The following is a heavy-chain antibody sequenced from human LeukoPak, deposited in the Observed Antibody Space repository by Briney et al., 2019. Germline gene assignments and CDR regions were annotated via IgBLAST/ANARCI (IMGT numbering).Heavy chain of an antibody. Sequence: GGSLRLSCAASGFTFSNFAMSWVRQAPGKGLEWVSAISGRSGSTYYADSVKGRFTISRDNSKNTLYLQMNSLRAEDTAVYYCAREEVDGVVVPAARAGYYGMDVWGQGTTVTVSS. V-gene: IGHV3-23*01. J-gene: IGHJ6*02. CDR2: ISGRSGST. D-gene: IGHD2-2*01. CDR3: AREEVDGVVVPAARAGYYGMDV. CDR1: GFTFSNFA.